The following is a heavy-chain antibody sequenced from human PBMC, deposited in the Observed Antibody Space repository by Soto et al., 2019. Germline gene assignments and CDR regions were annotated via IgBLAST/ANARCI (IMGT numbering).Heavy chain of an antibody. CDR2: IYYSGST. Sequence: SETLSLTCTVSGGSISSYYWSWIRQPPGKGLEWIGYIYYSGSTNYNPSLKSRVTISVDTSKNQFSLKLSSVTAADAAVYYCARRVITMVRGDYYYYMDVWGKGTTVTSP. CDR1: GGSISSYY. CDR3: ARRVITMVRGDYYYYMDV. J-gene: IGHJ6*03. D-gene: IGHD3-10*01. V-gene: IGHV4-59*01.